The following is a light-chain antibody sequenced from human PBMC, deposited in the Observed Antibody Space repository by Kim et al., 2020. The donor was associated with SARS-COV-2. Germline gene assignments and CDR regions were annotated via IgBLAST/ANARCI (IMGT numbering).Light chain of an antibody. CDR3: AAWDDSLNGHWV. V-gene: IGLV1-44*01. Sequence: QCVSISCSGSSSNIGSNAVNWFQRLPGSAPKLLINRNNQRPSGVPDRFYGSKSGTSASLAISGLQSEDEGDYYCAAWDDSLNGHWVFGGGTKLTVL. CDR2: RNN. CDR1: SSNIGSNA. J-gene: IGLJ3*02.